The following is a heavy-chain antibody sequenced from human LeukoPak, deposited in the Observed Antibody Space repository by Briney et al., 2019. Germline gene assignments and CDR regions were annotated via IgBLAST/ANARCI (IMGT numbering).Heavy chain of an antibody. CDR2: INPNSGDT. J-gene: IGHJ4*02. Sequence: ASVKVSCKASGYTFTGYYMHWLRQAPGQRLEWMGRINPNSGDTKFAQKFQGRVTMSRDTSLSTAYMELSRLTSDDTAVYFCATHINWNYAGILDYWGQGALVTVSS. CDR1: GYTFTGYY. V-gene: IGHV1-2*06. CDR3: ATHINWNYAGILDY. D-gene: IGHD1-7*01.